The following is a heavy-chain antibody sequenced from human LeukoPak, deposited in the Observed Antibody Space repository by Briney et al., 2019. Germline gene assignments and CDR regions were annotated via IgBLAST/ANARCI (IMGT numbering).Heavy chain of an antibody. J-gene: IGHJ4*02. CDR1: GYTFTGYY. CDR3: ARETGYSSYSFDY. CDR2: INPNSGGT. Sequence: ASVKVSCKASGYTFTGYYMHWVRQAPGQGLEWIGWINPNSGGTNYAQKFQGRVTMTRDTSISTAYMELSRLRSDDTAVYYCARETGYSSYSFDYWGQGTLVTVSS. V-gene: IGHV1-2*02. D-gene: IGHD6-19*01.